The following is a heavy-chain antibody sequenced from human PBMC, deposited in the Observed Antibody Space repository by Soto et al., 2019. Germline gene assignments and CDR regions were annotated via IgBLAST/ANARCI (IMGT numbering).Heavy chain of an antibody. CDR1: GGTVSSGSYY. Sequence: TLPHTCTVSGGTVSSGSYYWSWIRQPPGKGLEWIGYIYYSGSTNYNPSLKSRVTISVDTSKNQFSLKLSSVTAADTAVYYCARVHYYSSGSLNRLDSWAQGSLVMVS. D-gene: IGHD3-22*01. J-gene: IGHJ5*01. V-gene: IGHV4-61*01. CDR2: IYYSGST. CDR3: ARVHYYSSGSLNRLDS.